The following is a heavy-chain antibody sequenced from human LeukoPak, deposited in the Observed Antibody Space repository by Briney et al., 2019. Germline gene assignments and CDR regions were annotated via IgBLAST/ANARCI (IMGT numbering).Heavy chain of an antibody. CDR2: ISNDGSDK. CDR1: GFTFSSYG. Sequence: PGRSLRLSCAASGFTFSSYGIHWVRQAPGKGLEWVAVISNDGSDKSYADSVKGRFTISRDNSKNTLYLQMNSLRAEDTAVYFCAKGTAIVGYYFDSWGQGTLVTVSS. D-gene: IGHD2-21*02. V-gene: IGHV3-30*18. J-gene: IGHJ4*02. CDR3: AKGTAIVGYYFDS.